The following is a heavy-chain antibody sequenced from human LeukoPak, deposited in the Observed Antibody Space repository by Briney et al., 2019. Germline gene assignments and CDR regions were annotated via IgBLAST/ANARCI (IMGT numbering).Heavy chain of an antibody. CDR3: ARADTAMVTFLDY. CDR1: GDSVSNNIAT. D-gene: IGHD5-18*01. J-gene: IGHJ4*02. CDR2: TYYRSRWGN. Sequence: SQTLSLTCAISGDSVSNNIATWNWVRQSPSRGLEWLGRTYYRSRWGNDYAISVKSRITINPDTSRNQFSLQLNSVTPEDTAVYYCARADTAMVTFLDYWGQGTLVTVSS. V-gene: IGHV6-1*01.